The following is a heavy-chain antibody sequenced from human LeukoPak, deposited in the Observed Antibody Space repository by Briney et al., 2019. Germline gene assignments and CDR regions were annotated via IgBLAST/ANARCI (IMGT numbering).Heavy chain of an antibody. CDR3: ARHSPTGWYYFDS. CDR2: VFTSGTT. D-gene: IGHD6-19*01. J-gene: IGHJ4*02. CDR1: GDSMTTFD. Sequence: SETLSLTCSVSGDSMTTFDWSWIRQPAGKGLEWVGQVFTSGTTAYSASLKSRLTISLDKSNNQASLKLISVTAADTAVYYCARHSPTGWYYFDSWGQGALVIVSS. V-gene: IGHV4-4*07.